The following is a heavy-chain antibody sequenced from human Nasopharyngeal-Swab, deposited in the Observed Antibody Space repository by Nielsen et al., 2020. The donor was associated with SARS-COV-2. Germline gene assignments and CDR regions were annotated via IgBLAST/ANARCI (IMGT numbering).Heavy chain of an antibody. CDR3: ARGIVGLDY. CDR2: MNPNSGDT. CDR1: GYTFTSHD. Sequence: ASVKVSCKASGYTFTSHDVYWVRQATGQGLEWMGWMNPNSGDTGYAQKFQGRVTMTRNTSIGTAYMELSSLRSEDTAVYYCARGIVGLDYWGQGTLVTVSS. V-gene: IGHV1-8*01. D-gene: IGHD1-26*01. J-gene: IGHJ4*02.